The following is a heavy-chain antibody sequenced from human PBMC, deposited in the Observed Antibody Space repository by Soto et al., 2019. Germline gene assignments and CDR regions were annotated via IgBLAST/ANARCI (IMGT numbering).Heavy chain of an antibody. Sequence: EVQLLESGGGLVQPGGSLRLSCAASGVTFSSYGMTWVRQAPGKGLEWVSFSSATGASTYYADSVKGRFTLSRDISKNPLYLQMTSPRADDTAVYYCAKDRRAGGNYGFYSDFWGQGALVIVSS. CDR3: AKDRRAGGNYGFYSDF. CDR2: SSATGAST. CDR1: GVTFSSYG. V-gene: IGHV3-23*01. J-gene: IGHJ4*02. D-gene: IGHD1-7*01.